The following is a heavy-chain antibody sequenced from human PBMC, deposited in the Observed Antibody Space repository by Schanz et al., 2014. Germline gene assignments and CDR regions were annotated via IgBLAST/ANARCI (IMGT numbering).Heavy chain of an antibody. CDR2: ISWNSGTI. Sequence: DVQLLESGGGLVQPGGSLRLSCAASGFTFDKYAMHWVRQAPGKGLEWVSVISWNSGTIGYADSVKGRFTISRDNAKNSLYLQMNSLRAEDTAVYYCAKGRFGELSAFDIWGQGTMVTVSS. D-gene: IGHD3-10*01. CDR3: AKGRFGELSAFDI. CDR1: GFTFDKYA. V-gene: IGHV3-9*01. J-gene: IGHJ3*02.